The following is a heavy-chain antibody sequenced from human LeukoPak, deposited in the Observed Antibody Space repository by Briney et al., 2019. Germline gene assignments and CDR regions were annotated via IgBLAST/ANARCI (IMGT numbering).Heavy chain of an antibody. V-gene: IGHV4-4*07. CDR1: SGSISGYY. D-gene: IGHD6-13*01. CDR2: IYTSGST. Sequence: SETLSLTCTVSSGSISGYYWSWIRQPAGKGLEWIGRIYTSGSTNYNPSLKSRVTMSVDTSKNQFSLKLSSVTAADTAVYYCAASRVRFSIAAAGTEAYWGQGTLVTVSS. J-gene: IGHJ4*02. CDR3: AASRVRFSIAAAGTEAY.